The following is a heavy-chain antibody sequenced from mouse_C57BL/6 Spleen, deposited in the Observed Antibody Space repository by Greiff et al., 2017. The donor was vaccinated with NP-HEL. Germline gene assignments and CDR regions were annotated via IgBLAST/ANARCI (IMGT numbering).Heavy chain of an antibody. CDR2: INPSTGGT. J-gene: IGHJ4*01. Sequence: EVQLQQSGPELVKPGASVKISCKASGYSFTGYYMNWVKQSPEKSLEWIGEINPSTGGTTYNQKFKAKATLTVDKSSSTAYMQLKSLTSEDSAVYYWARQAQAILYAMDYWGQGTSVTVSS. V-gene: IGHV1-42*01. CDR3: ARQAQAILYAMDY. D-gene: IGHD3-2*02. CDR1: GYSFTGYY.